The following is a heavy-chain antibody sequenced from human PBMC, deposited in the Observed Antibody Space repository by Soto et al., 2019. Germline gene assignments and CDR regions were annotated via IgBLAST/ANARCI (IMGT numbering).Heavy chain of an antibody. CDR3: ARDRVGSGRLFDY. CDR2: ISSSSSYI. J-gene: IGHJ4*02. D-gene: IGHD3-10*01. Sequence: GGSLRLSSASSGFTFSSYSMNWVRQAPGKGLEWVSSISSSSSYIYYADSVKGRFTISRDNAKNSLYLQMNSLRAEDTAVYYCARDRVGSGRLFDYWGQGTLVTVSS. CDR1: GFTFSSYS. V-gene: IGHV3-21*01.